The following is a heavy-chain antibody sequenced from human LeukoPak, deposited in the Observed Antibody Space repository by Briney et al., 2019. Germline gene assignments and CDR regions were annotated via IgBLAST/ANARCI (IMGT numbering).Heavy chain of an antibody. CDR3: ARVARGCSSTSCYRSWFDP. D-gene: IGHD2-2*01. Sequence: ASVKVSCKASGYTFTGYYMHWVRQAPGQGLEWMGWINPNSGGTNYAQKFQGRVTMTRDTSISTAYMELSRLRSDDTAVYYCARVARGCSSTSCYRSWFDPWGQGTLVTVSS. V-gene: IGHV1-2*02. J-gene: IGHJ5*02. CDR1: GYTFTGYY. CDR2: INPNSGGT.